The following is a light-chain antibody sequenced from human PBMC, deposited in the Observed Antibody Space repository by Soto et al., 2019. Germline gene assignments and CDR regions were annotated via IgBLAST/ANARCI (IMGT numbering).Light chain of an antibody. CDR2: DVT. V-gene: IGLV2-11*01. Sequence: QSALTQPRSVSGSPGQSVTISCTGTSSDVGGYKYVSWYQQHPDKAPKLMIYDVTKRPSGVPDRFSGSKSGNTASLTISGLQAEDEADSYCCSYVGSYTAVFGGGTKLTVL. J-gene: IGLJ2*01. CDR1: SSDVGGYKY. CDR3: CSYVGSYTAV.